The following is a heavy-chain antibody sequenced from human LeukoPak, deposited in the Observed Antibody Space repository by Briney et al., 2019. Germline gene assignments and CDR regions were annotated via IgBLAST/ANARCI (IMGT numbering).Heavy chain of an antibody. Sequence: GGSLRLSCAASGFTVSSNYMSWVRQAPGKGLEWVSVIYSGGSTYYADSVKGRFTISRDNSKNTLYLQMNSLRAEDTAVYYCARGSYDILTGYYDDYWGQGTLVTVSS. CDR3: ARGSYDILTGYYDDY. V-gene: IGHV3-53*01. D-gene: IGHD3-9*01. J-gene: IGHJ4*02. CDR2: IYSGGST. CDR1: GFTVSSNY.